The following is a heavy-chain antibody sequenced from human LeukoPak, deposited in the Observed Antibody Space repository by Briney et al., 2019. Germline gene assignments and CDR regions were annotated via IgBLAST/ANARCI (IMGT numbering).Heavy chain of an antibody. D-gene: IGHD5-18*01. CDR1: GFTFSSYG. J-gene: IGHJ4*02. CDR2: ISYDGSDK. CDR3: AKNAHYQGYSYGGIDY. V-gene: IGHV3-30*18. Sequence: GGSLRLSCAASGFTFSSYGMHWVRQTPGKGLEWVAVISYDGSDKYSADSVKGRFTISRDNSKNTLYLQMNSLRAEDTAVYYCAKNAHYQGYSYGGIDYWGQGTLVTVSS.